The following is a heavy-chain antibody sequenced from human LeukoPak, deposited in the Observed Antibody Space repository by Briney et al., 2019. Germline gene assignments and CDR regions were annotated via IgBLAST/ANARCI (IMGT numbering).Heavy chain of an antibody. Sequence: GGSVRLSCAASGFTFSSYWMSWVRQAPGKGLEWVANIKQDGSEKYYVDSVKGRFTISRDNAKNSLYLQMNSLRAEDTAVYYCARDYDFWSGPRWGWFDPWGQGTLVTVSS. CDR3: ARDYDFWSGPRWGWFDP. CDR2: IKQDGSEK. J-gene: IGHJ5*02. D-gene: IGHD3-3*01. V-gene: IGHV3-7*01. CDR1: GFTFSSYW.